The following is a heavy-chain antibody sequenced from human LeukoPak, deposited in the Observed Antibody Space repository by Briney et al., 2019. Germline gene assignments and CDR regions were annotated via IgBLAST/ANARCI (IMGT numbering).Heavy chain of an antibody. Sequence: ASVKVSCKASGYTFTGYYMHWVRQAPGQGLEWMGWINPNSGGTNYAQKFQGRVTMTRDTSTSTAYMELRSLRSDDTAVYYCARVPDSSWHDPLYYYYYYMDVWGKGTTVTVSS. V-gene: IGHV1-2*02. J-gene: IGHJ6*03. D-gene: IGHD6-13*01. CDR2: INPNSGGT. CDR1: GYTFTGYY. CDR3: ARVPDSSWHDPLYYYYYYMDV.